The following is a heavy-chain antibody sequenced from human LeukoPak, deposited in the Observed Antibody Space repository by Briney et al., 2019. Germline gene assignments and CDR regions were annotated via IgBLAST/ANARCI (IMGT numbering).Heavy chain of an antibody. CDR2: INWNGGST. V-gene: IGHV3-20*04. D-gene: IGHD6-19*01. Sequence: TAGSLRLSCAASGFTFDDYGMSWVRQAPRKGLEWVSGINWNGGSTGYADSVKGRCTISRDNAKNSLYLQMNSLRAEDTALYYCARVFSSGWYGGFDYWGQGTLVTVSS. J-gene: IGHJ4*02. CDR3: ARVFSSGWYGGFDY. CDR1: GFTFDDYG.